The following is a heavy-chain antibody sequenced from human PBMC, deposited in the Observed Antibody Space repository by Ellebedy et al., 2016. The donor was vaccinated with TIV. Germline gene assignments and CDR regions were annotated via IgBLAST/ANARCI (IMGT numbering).Heavy chain of an antibody. CDR3: ARRRDACNYYFDS. D-gene: IGHD5-24*01. CDR2: INHSGST. J-gene: IGHJ4*02. Sequence: SQTLSLTCAVYGGSFSGYYWSWIRQPPGKGLEWIGEINHSGSTNYNPSLKSRVTISLDKSKNQFSLRLTSATAADTAVYFCARRRDACNYYFDSWGQGTLVTVSS. CDR1: GGSFSGYY. V-gene: IGHV4-34*01.